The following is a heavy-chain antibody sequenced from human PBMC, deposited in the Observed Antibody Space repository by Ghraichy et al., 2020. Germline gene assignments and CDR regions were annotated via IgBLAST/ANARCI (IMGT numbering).Heavy chain of an antibody. CDR3: ATQYITGHYLNYFDS. J-gene: IGHJ4*02. V-gene: IGHV3-23*01. CDR1: GFTFSSSV. Sequence: GGSLRLSCEASGFTFSSSVMSWVRQAPGKGLEWVSTINFNTGSIFYTDSVRGRFTISGDSSKSTLFLQMRDLSAEDTAVYFCATQYITGHYLNYFDSWGQGTLVTVSS. CDR2: INFNTGSI. D-gene: IGHD1-20*01.